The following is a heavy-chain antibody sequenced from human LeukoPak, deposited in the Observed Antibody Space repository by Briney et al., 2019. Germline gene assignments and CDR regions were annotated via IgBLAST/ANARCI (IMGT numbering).Heavy chain of an antibody. CDR2: ISTSSSYI. J-gene: IGHJ4*02. V-gene: IGHV3-21*01. Sequence: GGSLRLSCAASGFTLSTYNMKWVRQAPRKGLEWVSSISTSSSYIYYADSVKGRFTISRDNARNSLYLQMNSLRAEDTAVYYCARVSVGQYYFDYWGQGTLVTVSS. CDR3: ARVSVGQYYFDY. CDR1: GFTLSTYN.